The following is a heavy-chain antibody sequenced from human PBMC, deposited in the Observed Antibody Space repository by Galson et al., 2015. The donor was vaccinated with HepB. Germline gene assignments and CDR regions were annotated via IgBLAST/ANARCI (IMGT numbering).Heavy chain of an antibody. CDR3: TRAGSYRHDY. V-gene: IGHV3-74*01. CDR1: GFTFSDYW. J-gene: IGHJ4*02. CDR2: INMDGTTI. D-gene: IGHD3-16*02. Sequence: SLRLSCAASGFTFSDYWMHWVRQTPGKGLVWVSRINMDGTTINYADSVKGRFTISRDSAKNTLYLQMNSLRAEDTAVYYCTRAGSYRHDYWGQGTLVTVSS.